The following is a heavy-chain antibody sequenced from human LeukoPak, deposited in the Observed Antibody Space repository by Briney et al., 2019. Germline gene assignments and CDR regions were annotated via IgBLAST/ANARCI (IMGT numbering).Heavy chain of an antibody. CDR1: GFTFSSYW. CDR2: INSDGSST. CDR3: ARDRRFGEFDY. Sequence: PGRSLRLSCAASGFTFSSYWLHWVRQAPGKGLVWVSRINSDGSSTSYADSVKGRFTISRDNAKNTLYLQMNSLRAEDTAVYYCARDRRFGEFDYWGQGTLVTVSS. V-gene: IGHV3-74*01. J-gene: IGHJ4*02. D-gene: IGHD3-10*01.